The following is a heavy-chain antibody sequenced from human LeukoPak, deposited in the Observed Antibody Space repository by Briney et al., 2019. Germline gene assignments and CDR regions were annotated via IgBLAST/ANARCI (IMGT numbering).Heavy chain of an antibody. CDR1: GYTFTSYA. CDR3: ARGSKVVTLYYFDY. CDR2: IIPIFGTA. V-gene: IGHV1-69*05. D-gene: IGHD3-22*01. Sequence: SVKVSCKASGYTFTSYAMNWVRQAPGQGLEWMGGIIPIFGTANYAQKFQGRVTITTDESTSTAYMELSSLRSEDTAVYYCARGSKVVTLYYFDYWGQGTLVTVSS. J-gene: IGHJ4*02.